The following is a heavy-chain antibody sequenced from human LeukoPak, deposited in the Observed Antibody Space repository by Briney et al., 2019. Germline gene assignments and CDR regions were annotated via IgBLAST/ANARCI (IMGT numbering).Heavy chain of an antibody. V-gene: IGHV3-30-3*01. J-gene: IGHJ4*02. D-gene: IGHD2-15*01. CDR3: AREVGYCSGGSCHALDY. CDR1: GFTFSSYA. CDR2: ISYDGSNK. Sequence: PGGSLRLSCAASGFTFSSYAMHWVRQAPGKGLEWVAVISYDGSNKYYADSVKGRFTISRDNSKNTLYLQMNSLRAEDTAVYYCAREVGYCSGGSCHALDYWGQGTLVTVSS.